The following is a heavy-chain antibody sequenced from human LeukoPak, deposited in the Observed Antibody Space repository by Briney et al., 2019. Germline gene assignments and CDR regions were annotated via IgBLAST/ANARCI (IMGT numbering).Heavy chain of an antibody. J-gene: IGHJ4*02. V-gene: IGHV4-59*01. CDR1: GGSISSYY. D-gene: IGHD5-18*01. CDR2: IYYSGST. Sequence: PSETLFLTCTVSGGSISSYYWIWIRQPPGKGLEWIGYIYYSGSTKYNPSLKSRVTISVDTSKNQFSLRLSSVTAADTAVYYCARSVDTTMVDYWGQGTLVTVSS. CDR3: ARSVDTTMVDY.